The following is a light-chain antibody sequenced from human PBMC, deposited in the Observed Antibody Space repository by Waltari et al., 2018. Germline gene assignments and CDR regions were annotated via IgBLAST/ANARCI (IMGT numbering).Light chain of an antibody. J-gene: IGLJ1*01. V-gene: IGLV1-47*01. CDR2: RNN. Sequence: QSVLTQPPSASETPGQRATISCSGSNSNLGSNYLYGYHQLPGTAPKLLIYRNNQRPSGVPDRFSASKSGTSASLAIDGLRSEDEAVYYCASWDDSHYVFGPGTQVTVL. CDR3: ASWDDSHYV. CDR1: NSNLGSNY.